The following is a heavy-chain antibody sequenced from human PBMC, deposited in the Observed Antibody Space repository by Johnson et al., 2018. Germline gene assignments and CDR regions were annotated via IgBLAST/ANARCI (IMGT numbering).Heavy chain of an antibody. CDR3: AKANTPYVSSGYHSPLQH. CDR2: ISYDGSKK. J-gene: IGHJ1*01. D-gene: IGHD3-22*01. V-gene: IGHV3-30*18. Sequence: VQLVESGGGVVQPGRSLRLSCAASGFTFSSYGMHWVRQAPGKGLEWVAVISYDGSKKYYADSVKGRFTISRDNSKNTLYLQMNTLRTEDTAVYYCAKANTPYVSSGYHSPLQHWGHGTLVTVSS. CDR1: GFTFSSYG.